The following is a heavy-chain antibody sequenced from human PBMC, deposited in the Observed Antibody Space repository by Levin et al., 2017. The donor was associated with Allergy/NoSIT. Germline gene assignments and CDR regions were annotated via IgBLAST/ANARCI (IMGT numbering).Heavy chain of an antibody. J-gene: IGHJ3*02. Sequence: PGGSLRLSCAASGFTFSSYAMHWVRQAPGKGLECMALISYDASNKDYADSVKGRFTISRDNSKNTLYLQMNSLRAEDTAVYYCARGNFESGYCGGGTCSSSDAFAIWGQGTMVTVSS. CDR1: GFTFSSYA. CDR2: ISYDASNK. D-gene: IGHD2-15*01. V-gene: IGHV3-30-3*01. CDR3: ARGNFESGYCGGGTCSSSDAFAI.